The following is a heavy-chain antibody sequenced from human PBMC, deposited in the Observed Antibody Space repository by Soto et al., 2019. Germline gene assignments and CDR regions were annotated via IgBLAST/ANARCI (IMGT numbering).Heavy chain of an antibody. D-gene: IGHD2-21*02. CDR2: ISYDGSNK. CDR3: ARRAGGDNFDY. V-gene: IGHV3-30-3*01. Sequence: QVQLVESGGGVVQPGRSLRLSCAASGFTFRSYAMHWVRQAPGKGLEWVAVISYDGSNKYYADSVKGRFTISRDNSKNTLYLQMNSLRAEDTAVYYCARRAGGDNFDYWGQGTLVTVSS. J-gene: IGHJ4*02. CDR1: GFTFRSYA.